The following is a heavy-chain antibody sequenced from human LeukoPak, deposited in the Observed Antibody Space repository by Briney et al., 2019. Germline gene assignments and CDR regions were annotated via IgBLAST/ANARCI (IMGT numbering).Heavy chain of an antibody. CDR1: GGSISSYY. CDR2: IYYSGST. Sequence: SETLSLTCTVAGGSISSYYWSWIRQPPGKALECIGYIYYSGSTNYNPSLKSRFTISVETSKSQFSLKLSSVPAADAAVYYCARLDVVVVPAVHGWFDPWGQGTLVTVSS. D-gene: IGHD2-2*01. V-gene: IGHV4-59*08. CDR3: ARLDVVVVPAVHGWFDP. J-gene: IGHJ5*02.